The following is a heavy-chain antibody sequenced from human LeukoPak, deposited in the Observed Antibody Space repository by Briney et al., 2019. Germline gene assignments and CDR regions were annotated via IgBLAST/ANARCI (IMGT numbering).Heavy chain of an antibody. CDR2: IIPMFGTT. Sequence: ASVKVSCKASGYTFTSYYMHWVRQAPGQGPEWMGTIIPMFGTTKYPQKFQDRVTMTTDESTTTVYMELSGLRSEDTAVYYCARPMSGRWLEPPFDFWGQGTLVTVSS. D-gene: IGHD5-24*01. V-gene: IGHV1-46*01. CDR1: GYTFTSYY. J-gene: IGHJ4*02. CDR3: ARPMSGRWLEPPFDF.